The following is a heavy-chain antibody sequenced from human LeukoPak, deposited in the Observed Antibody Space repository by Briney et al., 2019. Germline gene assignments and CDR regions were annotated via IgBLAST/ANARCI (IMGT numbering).Heavy chain of an antibody. D-gene: IGHD3-10*01. Sequence: GGSLRLSCAASGFSVGTTYMNSVRQAPGKGLEWISILYSGGDTYYADSVKGRFTISRDNSRNTLSLQMNSLRVEDTAVYYCARDGNHYHWNFELWGRGTLVTVSS. CDR2: LYSGGDT. J-gene: IGHJ2*01. V-gene: IGHV3-53*01. CDR1: GFSVGTTY. CDR3: ARDGNHYHWNFEL.